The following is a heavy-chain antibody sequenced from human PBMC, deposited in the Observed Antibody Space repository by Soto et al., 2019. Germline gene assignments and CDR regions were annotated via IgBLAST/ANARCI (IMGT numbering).Heavy chain of an antibody. D-gene: IGHD3-22*01. CDR3: ARGSGYYYWDDY. Sequence: ASVKVSCKASGYTVTIYAMHGLRQAPGKRLEWMGWINAGNGNTKYSQKFQGRVTITRDTSASTAYMELSSLRSEDTAVYYCARGSGYYYWDDYWGQGTLVTVSX. J-gene: IGHJ4*02. CDR2: INAGNGNT. V-gene: IGHV1-3*01. CDR1: GYTVTIYA.